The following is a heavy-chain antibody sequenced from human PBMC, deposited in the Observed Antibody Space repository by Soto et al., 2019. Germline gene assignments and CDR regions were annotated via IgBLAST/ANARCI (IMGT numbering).Heavy chain of an antibody. CDR2: IYYSGST. Sequence: SETLSLTCTVSGGPISSDYWSWIRQPPGKGLEWIGYIYYSGSTNYNPSLKSRVTISVDTSKNQFSLKLSSVTAADTAVYYCARVGFTRKSPYFDYWGQGTLVTVSS. J-gene: IGHJ4*02. CDR1: GGPISSDY. D-gene: IGHD3-3*01. V-gene: IGHV4-59*01. CDR3: ARVGFTRKSPYFDY.